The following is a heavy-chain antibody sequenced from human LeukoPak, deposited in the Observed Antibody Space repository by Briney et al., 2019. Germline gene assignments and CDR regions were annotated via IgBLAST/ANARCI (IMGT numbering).Heavy chain of an antibody. D-gene: IGHD3-9*01. Sequence: GGSLRLSCAASGFTLSSYNMNWVRQAPGKGLEWVSSIDSTSFYIYYADSVKGRFTISRDNSKNTLYLQMNSLRAEDTAVYYCARSTSSEYDIYHFDYWGQGTLVTVSS. CDR1: GFTLSSYN. V-gene: IGHV3-21*01. CDR2: IDSTSFYI. J-gene: IGHJ4*02. CDR3: ARSTSSEYDIYHFDY.